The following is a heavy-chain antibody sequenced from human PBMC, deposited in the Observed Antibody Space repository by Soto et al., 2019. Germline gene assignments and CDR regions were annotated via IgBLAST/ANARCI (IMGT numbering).Heavy chain of an antibody. V-gene: IGHV3-21*01. J-gene: IGHJ6*02. Sequence: NPGGSLRLSCAASGFTFSSYSMNWVRQAPGKGLEWVSSISSSSSYIYYADSVKGRFTISRDNAKNSLYLQMNSLRAEDTAVYYCARFYDSSGYYSDGMDVWGQGTTVTVSS. CDR1: GFTFSSYS. D-gene: IGHD3-22*01. CDR2: ISSSSSYI. CDR3: ARFYDSSGYYSDGMDV.